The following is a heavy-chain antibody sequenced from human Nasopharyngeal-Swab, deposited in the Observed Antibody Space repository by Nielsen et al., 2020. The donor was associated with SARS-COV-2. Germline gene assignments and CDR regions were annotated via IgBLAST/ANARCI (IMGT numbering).Heavy chain of an antibody. J-gene: IGHJ2*01. CDR2: ISGSGGST. Sequence: GGSLRLSCAASGFTFSSYAMSWVRQAPGKGLEWVSAISGSGGSTYYADSVKGRFTISRDNSKNTLYLQMNSLRAEDTAVYYCAKEGSRTTVITIYWYFDLWGRGTPVTVSS. D-gene: IGHD2/OR15-2a*01. CDR1: GFTFSSYA. V-gene: IGHV3-23*01. CDR3: AKEGSRTTVITIYWYFDL.